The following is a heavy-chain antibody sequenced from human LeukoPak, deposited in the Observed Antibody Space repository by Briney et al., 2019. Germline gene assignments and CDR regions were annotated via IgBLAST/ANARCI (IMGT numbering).Heavy chain of an antibody. CDR1: GFTFSNAW. CDR2: IKTKTDGGTT. CDR3: TTDHDSSGAFDI. D-gene: IGHD3-22*01. Sequence: GGSLRLSCAASGFTFSNAWMNWVRQAPGKGLEWVGRIKTKTDGGTTDYAAPVKGRFTISRDDSKNTVYLQMNSLKTEDTAVYYCTTDHDSSGAFDIWGQGTMVTVSS. J-gene: IGHJ3*02. V-gene: IGHV3-15*01.